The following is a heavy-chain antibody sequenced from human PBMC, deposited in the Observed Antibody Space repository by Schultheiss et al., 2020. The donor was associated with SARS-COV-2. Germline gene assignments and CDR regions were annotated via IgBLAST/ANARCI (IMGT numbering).Heavy chain of an antibody. CDR1: GGTFSSYA. V-gene: IGHV1-69*04. CDR3: ARVGKYCTATRCYKAFDI. Sequence: SVKVSCKASGGTFSSYAISWVRQAPGQGLEWMGRIIPILGIANYAQKFQGRVTITADKSTSTAYMELSSLRSEDTAVYYCARVGKYCTATRCYKAFDIWGQGTMVTVSS. J-gene: IGHJ3*02. CDR2: IIPILGIA. D-gene: IGHD2-2*02.